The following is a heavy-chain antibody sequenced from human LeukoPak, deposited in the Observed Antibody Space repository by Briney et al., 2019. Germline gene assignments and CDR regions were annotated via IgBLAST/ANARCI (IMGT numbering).Heavy chain of an antibody. J-gene: IGHJ4*02. D-gene: IGHD6-19*01. CDR2: INPSGGST. V-gene: IGHV1-46*01. CDR1: GYTFTSYY. CDR3: ARDFSSGWPLYYFDY. Sequence: GASVKVSCKASGYTFTSYYMHWVRQAPGQGLEWMGIINPSGGSTSYAQKFQGRVTMTRDTSTSTAYMELSSLRSEDTAVYYCARDFSSGWPLYYFDYWGQGTLVTVSS.